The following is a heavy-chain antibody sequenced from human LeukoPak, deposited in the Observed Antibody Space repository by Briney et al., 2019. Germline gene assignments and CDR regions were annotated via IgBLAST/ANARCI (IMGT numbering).Heavy chain of an antibody. Sequence: ASVKVSCKASGYTFTSYGISWVRQAPGQRLEWMVWINAYNGNTNYAQKLQGRVTMTTDTSTSTAYMELRSLRSDDTAVYYCARVDTAMALDYWGQGTLVTVSS. CDR2: INAYNGNT. J-gene: IGHJ4*02. D-gene: IGHD5-18*01. CDR1: GYTFTSYG. CDR3: ARVDTAMALDY. V-gene: IGHV1-18*01.